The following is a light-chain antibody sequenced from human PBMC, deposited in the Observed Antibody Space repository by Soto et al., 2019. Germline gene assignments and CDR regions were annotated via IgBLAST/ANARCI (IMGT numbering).Light chain of an antibody. Sequence: DIQMTQSPSTLSASVGDRVTITCRASQSISSWLAWYQQKPGQAPKLLIYKASSFESGVPSRFSGSGSGTEFTLTISSLQPDDFATYYCQHYNSYSEAFGQGTKVDI. V-gene: IGKV1-5*03. CDR3: QHYNSYSEA. CDR1: QSISSW. J-gene: IGKJ1*01. CDR2: KAS.